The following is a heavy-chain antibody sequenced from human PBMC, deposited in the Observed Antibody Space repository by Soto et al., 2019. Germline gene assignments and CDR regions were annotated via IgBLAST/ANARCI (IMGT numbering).Heavy chain of an antibody. J-gene: IGHJ6*02. D-gene: IGHD5-18*01. CDR3: ARESSASYGMDV. Sequence: CLRLSCAARGFSFSSYSMHWVRQAPGKGLEWVAVISYDGSNKYYADSVKGRFTISRDNSKNTLYLQMNSLRAEDTAVYYCARESSASYGMDVWGQRTTVTVSS. CDR1: GFSFSSYS. V-gene: IGHV3-30-3*01. CDR2: ISYDGSNK.